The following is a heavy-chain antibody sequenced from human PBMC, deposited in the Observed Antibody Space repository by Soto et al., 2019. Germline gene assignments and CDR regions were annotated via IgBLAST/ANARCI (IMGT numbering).Heavy chain of an antibody. CDR3: ATWRFDY. CDR1: GDSVSSNSAA. CDR2: TYYRSKWYN. Sequence: PSQTLSLTCAISGDSVSSNSAAWNWIRHSPSRGLEWLGRTYYRSKWYNDYAASMRSRITINPDTTKNQFSLQLNSATPEDTAVYYCATWRFDYWGQGXLVTVYS. J-gene: IGHJ4*02. V-gene: IGHV6-1*01.